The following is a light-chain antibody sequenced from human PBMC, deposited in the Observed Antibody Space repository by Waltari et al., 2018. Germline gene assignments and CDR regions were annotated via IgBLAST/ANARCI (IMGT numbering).Light chain of an antibody. CDR2: AAF. Sequence: DIQMTQSPSSVSASVGDRVTITCRASQDISNWLAWYQQKPGKAPKLLIYAAFNLQSGVPSRFSGSGSGTDFTLTISSLQPEDCATYYCQQANSLPLTFGGGTKVEIK. V-gene: IGKV1-12*01. J-gene: IGKJ4*01. CDR1: QDISNW. CDR3: QQANSLPLT.